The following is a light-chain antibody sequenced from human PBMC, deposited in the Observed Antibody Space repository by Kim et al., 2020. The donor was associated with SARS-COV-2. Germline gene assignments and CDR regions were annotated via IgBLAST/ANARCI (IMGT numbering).Light chain of an antibody. CDR1: NIGSKS. V-gene: IGLV3-21*04. CDR3: QVWDSSSDLV. CDR2: YDS. Sequence: SYELTQPPSVSVAPGKTARITCGGNNIGSKSVHWYKQKPGQAPVLVIYYDSDRPSGIPERFSGSNSGNTATLTISRVEAGDEADYYCQVWDSSSDLVFGGGTQLTVL. J-gene: IGLJ2*01.